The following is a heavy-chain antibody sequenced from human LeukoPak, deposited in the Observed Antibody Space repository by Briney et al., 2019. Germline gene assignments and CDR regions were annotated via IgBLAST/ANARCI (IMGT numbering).Heavy chain of an antibody. CDR3: ARDSSGTQVWLFDY. D-gene: IGHD3-10*01. Sequence: SVKVSCKASGVTFSNFAISWVRQAPGQGLEWMGRIIPLLDMTNYAQNFQGRVTITADKSTSTTYMELRSLRSEDTAMYYCARDSSGTQVWLFDYWGQGTLVTVSS. J-gene: IGHJ4*02. CDR1: GVTFSNFA. CDR2: IIPLLDMT. V-gene: IGHV1-69*04.